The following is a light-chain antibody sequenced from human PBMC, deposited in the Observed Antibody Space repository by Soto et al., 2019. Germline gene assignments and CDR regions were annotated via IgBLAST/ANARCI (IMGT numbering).Light chain of an antibody. CDR3: QQHNSFSIT. J-gene: IGKJ5*01. Sequence: IQMTQSPSTQRPFVGERVTMRSRASQSISSWLAWYQQKPGKAPKLLIYKASSLESGVPSRFSGSGSGTEFTLTINSLQADDFATYYCQQHNSFSITFGQGTRLEIK. V-gene: IGKV1-5*03. CDR1: QSISSW. CDR2: KAS.